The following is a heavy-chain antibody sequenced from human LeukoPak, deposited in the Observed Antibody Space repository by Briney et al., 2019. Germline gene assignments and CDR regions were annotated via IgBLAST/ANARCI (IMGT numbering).Heavy chain of an antibody. CDR3: ASTLITLDAFDI. D-gene: IGHD3-10*01. J-gene: IGHJ3*02. Sequence: RGSLRLSCAASGFTFSSYAMHWVRQAPGKGLEWVAVISYDGSNKYYADSVKGRFTISRDNSKNTLYLQMNSLRAEDTAVYYCASTLITLDAFDIWGQGTMVTVSS. CDR1: GFTFSSYA. V-gene: IGHV3-30-3*01. CDR2: ISYDGSNK.